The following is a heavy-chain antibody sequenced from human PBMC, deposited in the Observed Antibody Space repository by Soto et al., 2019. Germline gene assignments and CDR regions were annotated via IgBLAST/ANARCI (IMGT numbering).Heavy chain of an antibody. J-gene: IGHJ5*02. D-gene: IGHD4-17*01. CDR1: GYTFTSYG. Sequence: QVQLVQSGAEVKKPGASVKVSCKASGYTFTSYGISWVRQAPGQGLEWMGWISAYNGNTHYAQKLQGRVTMTTDTSTSTADMELQSLRYADTAVYYCAIDQETTVTHNWFDPWGQGNLVPVSS. V-gene: IGHV1-18*04. CDR3: AIDQETTVTHNWFDP. CDR2: ISAYNGNT.